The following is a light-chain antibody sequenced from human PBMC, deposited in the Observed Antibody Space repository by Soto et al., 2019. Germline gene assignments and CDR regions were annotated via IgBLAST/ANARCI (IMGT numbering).Light chain of an antibody. CDR1: QSVLYSSNNKNY. V-gene: IGKV4-1*01. Sequence: DIVMTQSPDSLAVSLGERATINCKSSQSVLYSSNNKNYLVWYQQKPGQPPKLLISWASTRESGVPDRFSGSGSGTDFTLTNSSLQAEDVAVYYCQQHYATPHTFGEGTKLEIK. CDR2: WAS. J-gene: IGKJ2*01. CDR3: QQHYATPHT.